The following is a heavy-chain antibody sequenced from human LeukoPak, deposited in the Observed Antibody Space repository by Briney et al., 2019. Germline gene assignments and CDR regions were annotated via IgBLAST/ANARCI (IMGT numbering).Heavy chain of an antibody. V-gene: IGHV3-23*01. CDR1: GFTFNNYA. CDR2: ISGSGGAT. Sequence: GGSLRLSCAASGFTFNNYAMSWVRQAPGKGLEWVSAISGSGGATYYADSVKGRFTISRDNSKNTLFLHMNSLRVEDTAVYYCAKVPAAATKYYYGMDVWGQGTTVTVSS. CDR3: AKVPAAATKYYYGMDV. D-gene: IGHD6-13*01. J-gene: IGHJ6*02.